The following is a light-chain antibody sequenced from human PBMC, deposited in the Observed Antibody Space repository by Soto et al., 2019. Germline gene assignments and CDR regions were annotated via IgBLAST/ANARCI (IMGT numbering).Light chain of an antibody. CDR3: QQYNSFPRA. J-gene: IGKJ1*01. CDR2: KAS. CDR1: QSVNTW. Sequence: DIQMTQSPSTLSASVGDRVTFTCRASQSVNTWLAWYQQKPGKAPKLLIYKASNLEGGVPLRFSGSGSGTEFSLTICSLQPDDFATYYCQQYNSFPRAFGQGTKVE. V-gene: IGKV1-5*03.